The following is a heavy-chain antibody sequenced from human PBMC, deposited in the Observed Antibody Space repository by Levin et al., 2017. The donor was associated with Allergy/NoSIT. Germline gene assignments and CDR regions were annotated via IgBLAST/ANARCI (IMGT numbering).Heavy chain of an antibody. Sequence: KVSCKGSGYKFSNYWIGWVRQMSGKGLEWMGIIYPGDSDTRYSPSFQGQVTISADKSISTAYLQWSSLKASDTAMYYCARQIAAPGTDYYYYYGMDVWGQGTTVTVSS. J-gene: IGHJ6*02. CDR1: GYKFSNYW. CDR3: ARQIAAPGTDYYYYYGMDV. CDR2: IYPGDSDT. V-gene: IGHV5-51*01. D-gene: IGHD6-13*01.